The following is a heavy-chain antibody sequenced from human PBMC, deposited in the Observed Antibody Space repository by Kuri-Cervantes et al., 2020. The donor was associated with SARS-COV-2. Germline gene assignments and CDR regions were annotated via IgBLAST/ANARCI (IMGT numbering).Heavy chain of an antibody. V-gene: IGHV1-2*04. CDR2: INPYTGGT. J-gene: IGHJ5*02. Sequence: ASVKVSCKASGYTFSDYYIHWVRQAPGQGLEWMGCINPYTGGTQYAQKFQGWVTWTRDTSLSRAFMELSRLTSDDTALYYCARGEGVRGLMVVFRWRGAGPLDLWGQGSPVTVSS. CDR3: ARGEGVRGLMVVFRWRGAGPLDL. D-gene: IGHD3-10*01. CDR1: GYTFSDYY.